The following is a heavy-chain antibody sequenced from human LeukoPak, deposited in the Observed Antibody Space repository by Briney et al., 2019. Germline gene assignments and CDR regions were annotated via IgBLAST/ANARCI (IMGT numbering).Heavy chain of an antibody. Sequence: ASVKVSCKASGYTFTSYYMHWVRQAPGQGLEWMGIINPSGGSTSYAQKFQGRVTMTRDTSTSTVYMELSSLRSEDTAVYYCARGLGLRYFDWSDAFYIWGQGTMVTVSS. D-gene: IGHD3-9*01. CDR3: ARGLGLRYFDWSDAFYI. J-gene: IGHJ3*02. V-gene: IGHV1-46*01. CDR2: INPSGGST. CDR1: GYTFTSYY.